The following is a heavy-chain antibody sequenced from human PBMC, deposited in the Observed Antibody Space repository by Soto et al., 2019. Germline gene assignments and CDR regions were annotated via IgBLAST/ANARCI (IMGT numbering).Heavy chain of an antibody. CDR3: ARHSYDFWSGYSTYLYYYMDV. D-gene: IGHD3-3*01. CDR2: IYPGDSDT. Sequence: RGESLKISCKGSGYSFTSYWIGWVRQMPGKGLEWMGIIYPGDSDTRYSPSFQGQVTISADKSISTAYLQWSSLKASDTAMYYCARHSYDFWSGYSTYLYYYMDVWGKGTTVTVSS. V-gene: IGHV5-51*01. CDR1: GYSFTSYW. J-gene: IGHJ6*03.